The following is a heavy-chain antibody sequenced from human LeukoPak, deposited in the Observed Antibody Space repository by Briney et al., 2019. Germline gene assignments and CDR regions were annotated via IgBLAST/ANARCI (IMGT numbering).Heavy chain of an antibody. CDR2: INLNSGGT. CDR1: GYTFTGYY. Sequence: ASVKVSCKASGYTFTGYYMHWVRQAPGQGLEWMGWINLNSGGTNYAQKFQGRVTMTRDTSISTAYMELSRLRSDDTAVYYCARGRRLERPFDYWGQGTLVTVSS. V-gene: IGHV1-2*02. CDR3: ARGRRLERPFDY. D-gene: IGHD1-1*01. J-gene: IGHJ4*02.